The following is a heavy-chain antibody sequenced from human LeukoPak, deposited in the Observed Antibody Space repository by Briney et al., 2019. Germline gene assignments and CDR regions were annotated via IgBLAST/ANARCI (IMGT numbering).Heavy chain of an antibody. CDR1: GYTFTSYD. D-gene: IGHD2-8*01. Sequence: ASVKVSCKASGYTFTSYDINWVRQATGQGLEWMGWMNPNSGNTGYAQKFQGRVTMTRNTSISTAYMELSSLRSEDTAVYYCAREFPRRGNGPFYYYYGMDVWGQGTTVTVSS. J-gene: IGHJ6*02. V-gene: IGHV1-8*01. CDR3: AREFPRRGNGPFYYYYGMDV. CDR2: MNPNSGNT.